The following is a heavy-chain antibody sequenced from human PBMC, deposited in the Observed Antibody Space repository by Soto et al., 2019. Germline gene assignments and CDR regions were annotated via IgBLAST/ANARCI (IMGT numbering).Heavy chain of an antibody. CDR1: GGSISSSSYY. Sequence: SETLSLTCTVSGGSISSSSYYWGWIRQPPGKGLEWIGSIYYSGSTYYNPSLKSRVTISVDTSKNQFSLKLSSVTAADTAVYYCARQGPVGATVDYWGQGTLVTVSS. V-gene: IGHV4-39*01. J-gene: IGHJ4*02. D-gene: IGHD1-26*01. CDR3: ARQGPVGATVDY. CDR2: IYYSGST.